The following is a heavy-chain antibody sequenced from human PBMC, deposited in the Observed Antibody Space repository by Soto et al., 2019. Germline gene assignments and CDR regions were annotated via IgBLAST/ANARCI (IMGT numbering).Heavy chain of an antibody. Sequence: SETLSLTCTVSGGSMSSYYWSGIRQPPGKGLEWIGNIYYSGSTKYNPSLKSRVTISVDASKNQFSLRLSSVTAADTAMYYCVRDGSHCSTTRCPGAWFDPWGQGTLVTVSS. CDR1: GGSMSSYY. J-gene: IGHJ5*02. V-gene: IGHV4-59*01. D-gene: IGHD2-2*01. CDR3: VRDGSHCSTTRCPGAWFDP. CDR2: IYYSGST.